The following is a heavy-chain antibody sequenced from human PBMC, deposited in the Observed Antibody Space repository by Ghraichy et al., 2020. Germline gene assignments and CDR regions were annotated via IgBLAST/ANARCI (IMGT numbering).Heavy chain of an antibody. CDR2: IYYSGST. Sequence: SETLSLTCTVSGGSISSSSYYWGWIRQPPGKGLEWIGSIYYSGSTYYNPSLKSRVTISVDTSKNQFSLKLSSVTAADTAVYYCAIYYYDEEGWFDPWGQGTLVTVSS. J-gene: IGHJ5*02. D-gene: IGHD3-22*01. CDR3: AIYYYDEEGWFDP. CDR1: GGSISSSSYY. V-gene: IGHV4-39*01.